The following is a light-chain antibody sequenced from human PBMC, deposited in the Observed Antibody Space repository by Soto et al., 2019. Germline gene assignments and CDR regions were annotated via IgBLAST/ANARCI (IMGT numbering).Light chain of an antibody. Sequence: DIQMTQSPSSLSASVGDRVTISCRASQSISTYLNWYQQKPGTAPRLLISRASSVKSGVPPRFSGSGSGRDFTLTISSLRPEDIGTYFCQQSYSSPWTFGPGTKVEIK. CDR3: QQSYSSPWT. V-gene: IGKV1-39*01. CDR1: QSISTY. CDR2: RAS. J-gene: IGKJ1*01.